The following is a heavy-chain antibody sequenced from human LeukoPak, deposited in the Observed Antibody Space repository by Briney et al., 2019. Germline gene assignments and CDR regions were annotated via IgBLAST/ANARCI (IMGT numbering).Heavy chain of an antibody. D-gene: IGHD1-26*01. V-gene: IGHV4-39*01. Sequence: SETLSLTCTVSGGSISSSSYYWGWIRQPPGKGLEWIGYISYSGSTYYSPSLKSRVTTPVDTSKNQFSLKLTSLTATDTAVYYCARRGGSGRAFDIWGQGTMVTVSS. J-gene: IGHJ3*02. CDR1: GGSISSSSYY. CDR2: ISYSGST. CDR3: ARRGGSGRAFDI.